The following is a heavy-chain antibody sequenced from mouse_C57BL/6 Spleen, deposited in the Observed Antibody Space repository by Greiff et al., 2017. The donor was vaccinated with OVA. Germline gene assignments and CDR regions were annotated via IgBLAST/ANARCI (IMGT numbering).Heavy chain of an antibody. V-gene: IGHV5-9-1*02. D-gene: IGHD2-10*01. J-gene: IGHJ4*01. CDR2: ISSGGDYI. CDR1: GFTFSSYA. CDR3: TRGAYFYAMDY. Sequence: EVMLVESGEGLVKPGGSLKLSCAASGFTFSSYAMSWVRQTPEKRLEWVAYISSGGDYIYYADTVKGRFTISRDSARNTLYLQMSSLKSEDTAMYYCTRGAYFYAMDYWGQGTSVTVSS.